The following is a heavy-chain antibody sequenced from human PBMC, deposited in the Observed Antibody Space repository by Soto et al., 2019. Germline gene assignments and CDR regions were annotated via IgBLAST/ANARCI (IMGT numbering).Heavy chain of an antibody. J-gene: IGHJ4*02. CDR2: IYWDDDK. CDR1: GFSLSTSGVG. D-gene: IGHD3-22*01. Sequence: QITLKESGPTLVKPTQTLTLTCTFSGFSLSTSGVGVGWIRQPPGKALEWLALIYWDDDKRYSPSLKSRLTITKDTSKNQVVLTMTNMDPVDTATYCCARDSSGYLGFDYWGQGTLVTVSS. CDR3: ARDSSGYLGFDY. V-gene: IGHV2-5*02.